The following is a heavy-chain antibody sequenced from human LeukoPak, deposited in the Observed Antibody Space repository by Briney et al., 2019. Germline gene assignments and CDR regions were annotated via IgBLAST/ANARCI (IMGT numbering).Heavy chain of an antibody. D-gene: IGHD3-9*01. V-gene: IGHV4-39*07. Sequence: SETLSLTCTVSGGSISSSSYYWGWVRQPPGKGLEWIGSIYYSGSTYYNPSLKSRVTISVDTSKNQFSLKLSSVTAADTAVYYCARDDMGLPHWGQGTLVTVSS. CDR3: ARDDMGLPH. CDR2: IYYSGST. J-gene: IGHJ4*02. CDR1: GGSISSSSYY.